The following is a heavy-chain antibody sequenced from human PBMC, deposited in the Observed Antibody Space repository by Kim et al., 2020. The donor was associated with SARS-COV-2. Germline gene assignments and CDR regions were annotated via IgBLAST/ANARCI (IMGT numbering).Heavy chain of an antibody. CDR1: GGSISSGGYY. D-gene: IGHD1-1*01. CDR2: IHYSGNT. V-gene: IGHV4-31*03. Sequence: SETLSLTCTVSGGSISSGGYYWSWIRQHPGKGLEWIGYIHYSGNTYYNPSLKSRVIISIDTSKNQFSLTVSSLTAADTAVYFCSNSPEDTEFLQYWGHGTLVTVSS. CDR3: SNSPEDTEFLQY. J-gene: IGHJ1*01.